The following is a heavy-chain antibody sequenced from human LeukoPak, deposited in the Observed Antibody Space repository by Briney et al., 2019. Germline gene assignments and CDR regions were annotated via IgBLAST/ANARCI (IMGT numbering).Heavy chain of an antibody. J-gene: IGHJ4*02. CDR2: IYYSGST. CDR3: ARGIYGYGPNYFDY. CDR1: GGSISSYY. D-gene: IGHD5-18*01. Sequence: SETLSLTCTVSGGSISSYYWSWIRQPPGKGLEWIGYIYYSGSTNYNPSLKSRVTISVDTSKNQFSLKLSSVTAADTAVYYCARGIYGYGPNYFDYWGQGTLVTVSS. V-gene: IGHV4-59*01.